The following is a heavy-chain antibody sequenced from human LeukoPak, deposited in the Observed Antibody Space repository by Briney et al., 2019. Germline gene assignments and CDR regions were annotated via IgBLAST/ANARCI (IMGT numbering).Heavy chain of an antibody. CDR1: GGSVSSGSYY. V-gene: IGHV4-61*01. J-gene: IGHJ4*02. Sequence: SETLSLTCTVSGGSVSSGSYYWSWIRQPPGKGLEWIGYIYYSGSTNYNPPLKSRVTISVDTSKNQFSLKLSSVTAADTAVYYCARLGDYGDYFDYWGQGTLVTVSS. CDR3: ARLGDYGDYFDY. D-gene: IGHD4-17*01. CDR2: IYYSGST.